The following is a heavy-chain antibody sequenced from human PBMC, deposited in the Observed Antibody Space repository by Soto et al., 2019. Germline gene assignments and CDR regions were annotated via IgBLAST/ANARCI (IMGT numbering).Heavy chain of an antibody. CDR3: AREGESGFGMDV. V-gene: IGHV4-4*07. J-gene: IGHJ6*01. D-gene: IGHD3-3*01. Sequence: SETLSITCILSSRSIRCYYWSWVGQPAGKALDWIGRVYTTGSTNYHPSLRSRVTISVDTSKNQLSLTVTSVTAADTAVHYCAREGESGFGMDVWGQGTTVTVSS. CDR2: VYTTGST. CDR1: SRSIRCYY.